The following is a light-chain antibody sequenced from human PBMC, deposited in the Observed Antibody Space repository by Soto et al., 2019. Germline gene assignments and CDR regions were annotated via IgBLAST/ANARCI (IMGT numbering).Light chain of an antibody. Sequence: DIQLTQSPSSVSASVGDTVTITCRASQDSSTCLAWYQQKPGKAPKLLVYAASTLQSGVPSRFSGSGSGTDFSLTINSLQHEDFATYYCQQANSSPYTFGPGTNLDIK. V-gene: IGKV1D-12*01. CDR2: AAS. CDR3: QQANSSPYT. CDR1: QDSSTC. J-gene: IGKJ2*01.